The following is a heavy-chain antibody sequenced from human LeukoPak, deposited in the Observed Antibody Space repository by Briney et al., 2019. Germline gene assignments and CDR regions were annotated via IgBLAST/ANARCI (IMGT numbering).Heavy chain of an antibody. CDR1: GYSFTSYW. CDR2: IYPGDSDT. Sequence: GESLKISCKGSGYSFTSYWIGWVRQMPGKGLEWMGIIYPGDSDTRYSPSFQGQVTISADKSISTAYLQWSSLKASDTAMYYCAGIPTGYCGGDCYWSYWGQGTLVTVSS. CDR3: AGIPTGYCGGDCYWSY. J-gene: IGHJ4*02. V-gene: IGHV5-51*01. D-gene: IGHD2-21*02.